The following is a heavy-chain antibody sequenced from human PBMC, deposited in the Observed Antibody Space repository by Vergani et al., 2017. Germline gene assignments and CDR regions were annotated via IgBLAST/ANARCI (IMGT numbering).Heavy chain of an antibody. J-gene: IGHJ3*01. CDR2: IYPDDSVA. CDR1: GYTFTNDW. Sequence: EVRLVQSGAVVKKSGESLKISCQASGYTFTNDWIGWVRQLPGEGFEWMEVIYPDDSVAKYSPSFQGRVTLSVDLSISTAYLHWKSLEASASAMYYCARQSTFCGGDCFSVAVEDWGQGTMVTVSS. D-gene: IGHD2-21*02. CDR3: ARQSTFCGGDCFSVAVED. V-gene: IGHV5-51*01.